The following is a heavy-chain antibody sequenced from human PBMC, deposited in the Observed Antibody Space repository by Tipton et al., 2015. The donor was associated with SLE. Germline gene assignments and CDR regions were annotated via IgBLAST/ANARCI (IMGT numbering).Heavy chain of an antibody. CDR3: AREARLSDSSGEGTFQS. CDR1: GYTFASYD. D-gene: IGHD6-6*01. Sequence: QSGPEVKKPGASVKVSCKASGYTFASYDINWVRQAPRQGLEWMGWMGPNSGNTGYAQKFQGRVTMTRNTSTTTAYMELSSLTSEDTAIYYCAREARLSDSSGEGTFQSWSQGTPVTVSS. V-gene: IGHV1-8*01. CDR2: MGPNSGNT. J-gene: IGHJ1*01.